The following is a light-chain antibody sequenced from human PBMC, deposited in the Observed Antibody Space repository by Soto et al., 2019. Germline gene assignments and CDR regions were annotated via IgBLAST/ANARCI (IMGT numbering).Light chain of an antibody. V-gene: IGKV4-1*01. CDR1: QSVLYSSNNKNY. CDR3: QQGYNTPYT. J-gene: IGKJ2*01. Sequence: DIVMTQSPDSLAVSLGERATINCKSSQSVLYSSNNKNYLAWYQQKPGQPPKLLIYWASTRESGVPDRFSGSGSGTDFTLTISSLQAEDVAVYYCQQGYNTPYTFGQGTKGEI. CDR2: WAS.